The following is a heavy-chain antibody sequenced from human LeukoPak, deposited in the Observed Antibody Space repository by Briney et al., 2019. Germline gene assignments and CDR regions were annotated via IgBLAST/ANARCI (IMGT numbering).Heavy chain of an antibody. J-gene: IGHJ4*02. CDR2: IKPDGSGK. D-gene: IGHD1-26*01. V-gene: IGHV3-7*01. Sequence: GGSLRLSCAASGFTFSSSWMSWVRQAPGKGLEWVTNIKPDGSGKYYVDSVKGRFTISRDNAKNSLYLQMNSLRAEDTALYCARDTVGVTDYWGQGTLVTVSS. CDR3: ARDTVGVTDY. CDR1: GFTFSSSW.